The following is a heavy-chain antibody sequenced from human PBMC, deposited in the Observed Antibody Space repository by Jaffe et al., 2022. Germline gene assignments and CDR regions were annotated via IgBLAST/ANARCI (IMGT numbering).Heavy chain of an antibody. J-gene: IGHJ4*02. V-gene: IGHV4-34*01. CDR2: INHSGST. D-gene: IGHD3-10*01. Sequence: QVQLQQWGAGLLKPSETLSLTCAVYGGSFSGYYWSWIRQPPGKGLEWIGEINHSGSTNYNPSLKSRVTISVDTSKNQFSLKLSSVTAADTAVYYCARGRRNYYGSGSHSYFDYWGQGTLVTVSS. CDR3: ARGRRNYYGSGSHSYFDY. CDR1: GGSFSGYY.